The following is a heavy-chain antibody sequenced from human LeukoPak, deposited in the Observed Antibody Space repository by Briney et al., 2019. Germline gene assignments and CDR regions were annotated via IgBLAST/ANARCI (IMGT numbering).Heavy chain of an antibody. CDR3: ARVQRGYSYNPLGYYYYYMDV. D-gene: IGHD5-18*01. CDR2: IKQDVSEK. J-gene: IGHJ6*03. Sequence: GGSLRLSCAASGFTFISYWLTWVRHAPGKGLEWVSNIKQDVSEKYYVGSVKGRFTISRDNAKNSLYLQMNSLRAEDTAVYYCARVQRGYSYNPLGYYYYYMDVWGKGTTVTVSS. V-gene: IGHV3-7*01. CDR1: GFTFISYW.